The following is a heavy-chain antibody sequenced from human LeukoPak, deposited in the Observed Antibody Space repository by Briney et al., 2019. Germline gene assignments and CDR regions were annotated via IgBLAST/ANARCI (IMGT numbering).Heavy chain of an antibody. CDR2: INHSGST. D-gene: IGHD3-22*01. CDR1: GGSFSGYY. J-gene: IGHJ5*02. V-gene: IGHV4-34*01. Sequence: TSETLSLTCAVYGGSFSGYYWSWIRQPPGKGLEWIGEINHSGSTNYNPSLKSRVTISVDTSKNQFSLKLSSVTAADTAVYYCARGTTYYYDSSGYYYRVRWFDPRGQGTLVTVSS. CDR3: ARGTTYYYDSSGYYYRVRWFDP.